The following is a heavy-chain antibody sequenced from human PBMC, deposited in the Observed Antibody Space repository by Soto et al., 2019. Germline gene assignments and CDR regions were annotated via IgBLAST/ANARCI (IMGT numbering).Heavy chain of an antibody. D-gene: IGHD1-26*01. V-gene: IGHV4-34*01. CDR3: ARGKWADRFAN. Sequence: PSEPLSPTSHLYSKPFYYNKWRWIRQAPGKGLEWIGEFYQGGSTHYNPSVMIRVTISVDMSSQQFSLKLTSVTAADTATYYCARGKWADRFANWGQGTLVTVS. J-gene: IGHJ5*02. CDR1: SKPFYYNK. CDR2: FYQGGST.